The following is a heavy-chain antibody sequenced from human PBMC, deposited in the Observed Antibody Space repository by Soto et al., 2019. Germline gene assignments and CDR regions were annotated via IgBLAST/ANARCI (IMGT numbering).Heavy chain of an antibody. CDR2: INSDGSST. CDR3: ARFGVVYHPYYYYYRMDD. V-gene: IGHV3-74*01. CDR1: GFTFSSYW. D-gene: IGHD3-3*01. J-gene: IGHJ6*02. Sequence: GGSLRLSCAASGFTFSSYWMHWVRQAPGKGLVWVSRINSDGSSTSYADSVKGRFTISRDNAKNTLYLQMNSLRAEDTAVYYCARFGVVYHPYYYYYRMDDWGQGTTVTVSS.